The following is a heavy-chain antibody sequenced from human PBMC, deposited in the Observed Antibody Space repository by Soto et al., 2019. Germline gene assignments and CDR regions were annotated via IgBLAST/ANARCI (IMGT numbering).Heavy chain of an antibody. CDR1: GYTFTDYH. Sequence: QVQVVQSGAEVKKAGASVKVSCKTSGYTFTDYHIHWVRQAPGQAPEWMGWVYPKNGDTIYAQRFQGRVTLTRDTSISTVYMELSGLRSDDTAMYYCARDVATIGDHRFDLWGQGTMVTVSA. D-gene: IGHD2-21*01. CDR2: VYPKNGDT. J-gene: IGHJ3*01. CDR3: ARDVATIGDHRFDL. V-gene: IGHV1-2*02.